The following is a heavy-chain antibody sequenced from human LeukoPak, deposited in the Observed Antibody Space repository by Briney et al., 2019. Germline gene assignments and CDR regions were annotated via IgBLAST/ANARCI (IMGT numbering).Heavy chain of an antibody. CDR1: GFNFNNAW. J-gene: IGHJ4*02. Sequence: GGSLRLSCITSGFNFNNAWMNWVRQAPGKGLEWVGRIKSRTDGGTTVYSAPVKGRFTISRDDSKSTLYLQMNSLKIEDTAVYYCTTDLLAAAGLVSFFDFWGQGALVTVSS. CDR2: IKSRTDGGTT. D-gene: IGHD6-13*01. V-gene: IGHV3-15*07. CDR3: TTDLLAAAGLVSFFDF.